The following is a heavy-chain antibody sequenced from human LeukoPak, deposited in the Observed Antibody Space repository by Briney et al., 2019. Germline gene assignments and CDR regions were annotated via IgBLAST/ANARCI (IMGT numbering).Heavy chain of an antibody. J-gene: IGHJ6*03. D-gene: IGHD2-21*02. CDR1: GFTFSSYE. CDR2: ISSSGSTI. CDR3: ARDNFKRDVGLLFGYYYYYMDV. Sequence: PGGSLRLSCAASGFTFSSYEMNWVRQAPGKGLEWVSYISSSGSTIYYADSVKGRFTISRDNAKNSLYLQMNSLRAEDTAVYYCARDNFKRDVGLLFGYYYYYMDVWGKGTTVTISS. V-gene: IGHV3-48*03.